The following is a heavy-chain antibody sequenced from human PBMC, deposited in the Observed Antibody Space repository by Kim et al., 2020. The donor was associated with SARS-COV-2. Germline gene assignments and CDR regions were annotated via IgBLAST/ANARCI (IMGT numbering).Heavy chain of an antibody. CDR3: ARGTGGSSVFDY. D-gene: IGHD6-6*01. V-gene: IGHV1-69*01. Sequence: NYAQKFQGRVTITADESTSTAYMELSSLRSEDTAVYYCARGTGGSSVFDYWGQGTLVTVSS. J-gene: IGHJ4*02.